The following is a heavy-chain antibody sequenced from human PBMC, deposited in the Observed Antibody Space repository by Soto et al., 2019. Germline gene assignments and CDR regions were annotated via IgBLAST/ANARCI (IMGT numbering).Heavy chain of an antibody. CDR1: GFSLSNYL. J-gene: IGHJ1*01. Sequence: GGSLRLSCAASGFSLSNYLMSWVSQAPGKGLEWLANMKEDGNEKYYGDSVKARFTISRDNPKNSLYVQMNSLGAEDTALYYCVRSADYVANSHHWGRGPLVPVSS. CDR2: MKEDGNEK. V-gene: IGHV3-7*03. D-gene: IGHD4-17*01. CDR3: VRSADYVANSHH.